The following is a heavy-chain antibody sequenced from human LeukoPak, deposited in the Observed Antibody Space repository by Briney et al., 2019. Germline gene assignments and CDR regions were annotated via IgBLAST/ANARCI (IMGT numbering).Heavy chain of an antibody. CDR2: ISGSDGST. Sequence: GGSLRLSCAASGFTFSSYAMSWVRQAPGKGLDWVSGISGSDGSTYYADSVKGRFTISRDNSKNTLFLQMNSLRAEDTAVYYCAKERSGIPAAANYWGQGTLVTVSS. J-gene: IGHJ4*02. CDR3: AKERSGIPAAANY. D-gene: IGHD6-13*01. CDR1: GFTFSSYA. V-gene: IGHV3-23*01.